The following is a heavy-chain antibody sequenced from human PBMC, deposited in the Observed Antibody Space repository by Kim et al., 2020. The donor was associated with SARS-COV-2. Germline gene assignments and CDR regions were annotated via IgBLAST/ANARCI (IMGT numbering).Heavy chain of an antibody. CDR2: GYYSGST. CDR3: ARDHREWLQYTADWYFDL. CDR1: GGSICSYY. Sequence: SETLSLTCTVSGGSICSYYWSWVRQPPGKGLEWIGYGYYSGSTNYNPSLKSRVTISVDTSTNQFSLKLSSVTAADTAVYYCARDHREWLQYTADWYFDLWGRGTLVTVSS. D-gene: IGHD3-3*01. J-gene: IGHJ2*01. V-gene: IGHV4-59*01.